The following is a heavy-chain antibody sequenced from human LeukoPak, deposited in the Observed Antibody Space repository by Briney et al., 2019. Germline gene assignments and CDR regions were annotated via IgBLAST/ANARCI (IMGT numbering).Heavy chain of an antibody. CDR3: ARGRHDYGDYDFDY. CDR2: IYYSGST. J-gene: IGHJ4*02. V-gene: IGHV4-31*03. D-gene: IGHD4-17*01. CDR1: GGSISSGGYY. Sequence: SETLSLTCTVSGGSISSGGYYWSWIRQHPGKGLEWIGYIYYSGSTYYNPSLKSRVTISVDTSKNQFSLKLSSVTAADTAVYYCARGRHDYGDYDFDYWGQGTLVTVSS.